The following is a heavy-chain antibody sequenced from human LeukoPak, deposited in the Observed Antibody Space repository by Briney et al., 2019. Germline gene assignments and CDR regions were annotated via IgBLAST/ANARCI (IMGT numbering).Heavy chain of an antibody. V-gene: IGHV4-39*01. CDR2: IYYSGST. Sequence: PSETLSLTCTVSGGSISSSSYQWGWIRQPPGKGLEWIGSIYYSGSTYYNPSLKSRVTVSVDTSKNQFSLKLSSVTAADTAVYYCARISIVVVPAYLDYWGQGTLVTVSS. J-gene: IGHJ4*02. D-gene: IGHD2-2*01. CDR3: ARISIVVVPAYLDY. CDR1: GGSISSSSYQ.